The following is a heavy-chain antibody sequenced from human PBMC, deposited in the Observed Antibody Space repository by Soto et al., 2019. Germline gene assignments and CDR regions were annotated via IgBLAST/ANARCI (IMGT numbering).Heavy chain of an antibody. CDR1: GYTFIGYY. V-gene: IGHV1-2*02. J-gene: IGHJ1*01. CDR2: INPNSGGT. Sequence: ASVKVSCKASGYTFIGYYMHWVRQAPGQGLEWMGWINPNSGGTNYAQKFQGRVIMTRDTSISTAYMELSRLRSDDTAVYYCARDPPYYYDSSGYYSWRQGTLVTVSS. CDR3: ARDPPYYYDSSGYYS. D-gene: IGHD3-22*01.